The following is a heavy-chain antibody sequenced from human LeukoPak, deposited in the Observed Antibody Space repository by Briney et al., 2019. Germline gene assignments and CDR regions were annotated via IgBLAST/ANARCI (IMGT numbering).Heavy chain of an antibody. Sequence: PSETLSLTCTVSGGSISSYYWSWIRQPPGKGLEWIGYIYYGVHINYNPSLNSRVTISVDTSKNQFSLNLYSVTAADTAVYFCARESEYSYGYDYWGQGTLVTVSS. V-gene: IGHV4-59*01. CDR2: IYYGVHI. D-gene: IGHD5-18*01. CDR3: ARESEYSYGYDY. J-gene: IGHJ4*02. CDR1: GGSISSYY.